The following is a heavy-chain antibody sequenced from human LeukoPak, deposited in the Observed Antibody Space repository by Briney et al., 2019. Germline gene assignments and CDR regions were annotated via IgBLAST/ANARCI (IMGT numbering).Heavy chain of an antibody. Sequence: SETLSLTCTVSGDSINNNNYYWGWIRQPPGKGLEWIGNIYYNGRTYYSPSLKSRGTISVDTSNNQFSLKLSSVTAADTAVYYCASNYDILTGYSTHDAFDIWAKGQWSPSLQ. CDR1: GDSINNNNYY. J-gene: IGHJ3*02. CDR3: ASNYDILTGYSTHDAFDI. D-gene: IGHD3-9*01. CDR2: IYYNGRT. V-gene: IGHV4-39*07.